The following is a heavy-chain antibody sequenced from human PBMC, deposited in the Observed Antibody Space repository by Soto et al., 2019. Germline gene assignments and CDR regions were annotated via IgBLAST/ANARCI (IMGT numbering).Heavy chain of an antibody. V-gene: IGHV4-31*03. Sequence: SETLSLTCTVSGCSISSGAYYWSWIPQHPGKGLESIGYIYDSGSTDYNPSIKSRVTISVDTSKNQFSLKLSSVTAADTAVYYCEREGYCSNGNCSFDYWGQGTLVTVSS. J-gene: IGHJ4*02. CDR2: IYDSGST. CDR3: EREGYCSNGNCSFDY. CDR1: GCSISSGAYY. D-gene: IGHD2-15*01.